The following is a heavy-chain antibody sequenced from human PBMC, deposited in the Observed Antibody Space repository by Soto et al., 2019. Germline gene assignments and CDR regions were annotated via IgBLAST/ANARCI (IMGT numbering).Heavy chain of an antibody. V-gene: IGHV4-31*03. D-gene: IGHD2-21*02. CDR3: ARGYVGTVVTPAAFDI. CDR1: GGSISSGGYY. CDR2: IYYSGST. Sequence: QVQLQESGPGLVKPSQTLSLTCTVSGGSISSGGYYWSWIRQHPGKGLEWIGYIYYSGSTYYNPSLKSRVTISVDTFKNQFSLKLSSATAADTAVYYCARGYVGTVVTPAAFDIWGQGTMVTVSS. J-gene: IGHJ3*02.